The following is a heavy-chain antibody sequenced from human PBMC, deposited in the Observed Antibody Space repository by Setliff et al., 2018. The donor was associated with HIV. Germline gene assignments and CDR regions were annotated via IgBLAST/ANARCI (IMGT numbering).Heavy chain of an antibody. J-gene: IGHJ5*02. CDR1: GFTFSNYA. CDR2: INNDGRKT. CDR3: ARVASGYDYGWLDP. V-gene: IGHV3-74*03. D-gene: IGHD5-12*01. Sequence: PGGSLRLSCAASGFTFSNYAMGWVRQGPGKGLEWVSHINNDGRKTTYADSVKGRFTVSRDNAKNTLYLQMNSLRAEDTAVYYCARVASGYDYGWLDPWGQGTLVTVSS.